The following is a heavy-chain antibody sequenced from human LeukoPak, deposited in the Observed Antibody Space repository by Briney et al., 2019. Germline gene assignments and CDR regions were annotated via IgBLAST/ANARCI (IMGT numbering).Heavy chain of an antibody. D-gene: IGHD3-22*01. Sequence: GGSLRLSCAASGFTFSSYAMHWVRQAPGKGLEWVAVISYDGSNKYYADSVKGRFTISRDNSKNTLYLQMNSLRAEDTAVYYCARTYYYDSSGPWTFDIWGQGTMVTVSS. CDR1: GFTFSSYA. J-gene: IGHJ3*02. V-gene: IGHV3-30*04. CDR3: ARTYYYDSSGPWTFDI. CDR2: ISYDGSNK.